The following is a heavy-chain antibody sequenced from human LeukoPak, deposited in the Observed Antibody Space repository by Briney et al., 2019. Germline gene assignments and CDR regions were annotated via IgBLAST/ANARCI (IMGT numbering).Heavy chain of an antibody. D-gene: IGHD3-22*01. CDR2: IRSEAYGGTT. CDR3: TRGSDGTMIVVDRFDY. V-gene: IGHV3-49*03. J-gene: IGHJ4*02. Sequence: GGSLRLSCTASGFTFGDYAMSWFRQAPGKGLEWVGFIRSEAYGGTTEYAASVKGRFTISRDDSKSIAYLQMNSLKTEDTAVYYCTRGSDGTMIVVDRFDYWGQGTLVTVSS. CDR1: GFTFGDYA.